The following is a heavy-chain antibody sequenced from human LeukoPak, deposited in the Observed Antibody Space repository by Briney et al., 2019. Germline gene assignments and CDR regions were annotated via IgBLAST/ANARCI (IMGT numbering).Heavy chain of an antibody. CDR2: IYYSGST. D-gene: IGHD1-1*01. V-gene: IGHV4-39*07. Sequence: SETLSLTFTVSGGSISSSSYYWGWIRQPPGKGLEWIGTIYYSGSTYYNPSLKSRVTISVDTSKNQFSLKLSSVTAADTAVYYCAGETQHTPERAFDIWGQGTMVTVSS. J-gene: IGHJ3*02. CDR1: GGSISSSSYY. CDR3: AGETQHTPERAFDI.